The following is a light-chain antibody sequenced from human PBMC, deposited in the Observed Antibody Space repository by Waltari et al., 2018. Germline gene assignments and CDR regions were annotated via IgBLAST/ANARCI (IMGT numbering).Light chain of an antibody. V-gene: IGKV1-33*01. CDR1: QDISNY. Sequence: DIQMTESPSSLSASVRARVTITCQASQDISNYLNWYQQKPGKAPKLLIYDASKLEKGVPSRFSGSGSGTDFTFTISSLQPEDIATYYCQQYDNLSLTFGGGTKVEIK. CDR3: QQYDNLSLT. CDR2: DAS. J-gene: IGKJ4*01.